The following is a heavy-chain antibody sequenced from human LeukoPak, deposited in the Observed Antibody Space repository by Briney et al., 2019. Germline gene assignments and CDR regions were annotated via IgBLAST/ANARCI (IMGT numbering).Heavy chain of an antibody. V-gene: IGHV3-23*01. CDR1: GFTFSIYG. D-gene: IGHD2-8*02. J-gene: IGHJ4*02. CDR2: ISGIGVSP. CDR3: AKDLAWSFDY. Sequence: GGSLRLSCAAFGFTFSIYGMSWVRQAPGKGLEWVSAISGIGVSPYTADPVKGRFTIYRDNSGNTLYLQMNSLRAEDRAVYYCAKDLAWSFDYWGQGTLVTVSS.